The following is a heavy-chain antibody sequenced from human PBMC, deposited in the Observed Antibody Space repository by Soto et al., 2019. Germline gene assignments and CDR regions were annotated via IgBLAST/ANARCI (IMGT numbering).Heavy chain of an antibody. D-gene: IGHD5-18*01. J-gene: IGHJ4*02. V-gene: IGHV1-18*01. CDR1: GYTFTSYG. CDR2: ISAYNGNT. Sequence: QVQLVQSGAEVKKPGASVTVSCKASGYTFTSYGISWVRQAPGQGLEWMGWISAYNGNTNYAQKLQGRVTMTTDTSTSTAYMELRSLRSDDTAVYYCARDLILPVLRGYSYGPEWDYWGQGTLVTVSS. CDR3: ARDLILPVLRGYSYGPEWDY.